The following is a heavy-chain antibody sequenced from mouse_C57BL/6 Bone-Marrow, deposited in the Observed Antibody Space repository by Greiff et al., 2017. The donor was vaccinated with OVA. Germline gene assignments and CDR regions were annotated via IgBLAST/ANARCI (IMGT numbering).Heavy chain of an antibody. D-gene: IGHD1-1*01. CDR1: GYTFTSYG. V-gene: IGHV1-81*01. Sequence: QVQLQQSGAELARPGASVKLSCKASGYTFTSYGISWVKQRTGQGLEWIGEIYPRSGNTYYNEKFKGKATLTADKSSSTAYMELRSLTSEDSAVYFCARPLYGSSWTAWFAYWGQGTLVTVSA. J-gene: IGHJ3*01. CDR3: ARPLYGSSWTAWFAY. CDR2: IYPRSGNT.